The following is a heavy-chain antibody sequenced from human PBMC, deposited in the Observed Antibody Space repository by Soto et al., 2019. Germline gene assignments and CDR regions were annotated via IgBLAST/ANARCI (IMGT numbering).Heavy chain of an antibody. CDR3: ARDEVPAANWLDR. D-gene: IGHD2-2*01. CDR2: ISGYNGNT. CDR1: GGTFSSYA. J-gene: IGHJ5*02. V-gene: IGHV1-18*01. Sequence: QVQLVQSGAEVKKPGSSVKVSCKASGGTFSSYAISWVRQAPGQGLEWMGWISGYNGNTKYANKLQGRVTMTTDTSTTTAYMELRSLRSDDTAVYYCARDEVPAANWLDRWGQGTLVTVSS.